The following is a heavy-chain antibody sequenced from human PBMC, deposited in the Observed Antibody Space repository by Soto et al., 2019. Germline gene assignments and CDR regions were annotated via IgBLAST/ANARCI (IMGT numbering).Heavy chain of an antibody. CDR1: GFTVSSKD. Sequence: HPGGSLRLSCAASGFTVSSKDMSWVRQAPGKGLEWVSLIQRGSPTYYADSVKGRFTISRDTSENTLHLQMDSLRAEDTAVYYCARDDVLCDGGRCYGVPLAVWGKGTTVTDSS. CDR2: IQRGSPT. D-gene: IGHD2-15*01. CDR3: ARDDVLCDGGRCYGVPLAV. J-gene: IGHJ6*04. V-gene: IGHV3-66*01.